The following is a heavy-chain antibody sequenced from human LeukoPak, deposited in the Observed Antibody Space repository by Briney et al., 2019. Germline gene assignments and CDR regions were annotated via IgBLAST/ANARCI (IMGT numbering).Heavy chain of an antibody. Sequence: GASVKVSCKASGYTFPSYDINWVRQATGQGLEWMGWMNPNSGNTGYAQKFQGRVTLTRNTSISTAYMELSSLRSEDTAVYYCARVTGYMIEDQFDYWGQGTLVTVSS. J-gene: IGHJ4*02. CDR2: MNPNSGNT. CDR3: ARVTGYMIEDQFDY. V-gene: IGHV1-8*01. CDR1: GYTFPSYD. D-gene: IGHD3-22*01.